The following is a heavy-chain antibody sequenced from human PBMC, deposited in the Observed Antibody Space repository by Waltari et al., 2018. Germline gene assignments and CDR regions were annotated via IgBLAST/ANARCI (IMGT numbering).Heavy chain of an antibody. CDR2: IYYTGST. CDR3: ASSGGSGRTYFDY. V-gene: IGHV4-31*03. J-gene: IGHJ4*02. Sequence: QVQLQESGPGLVKPSQTLSLTCTVSGGSIRLGGYYWSWIRQHPGKGLEWIGYIYYTGSTYYNPSLKSRVTISADTSKNQFSLKLSSVTAADTAVYFCASSGGSGRTYFDYWGQGTLVTVSS. CDR1: GGSIRLGGYY. D-gene: IGHD1-26*01.